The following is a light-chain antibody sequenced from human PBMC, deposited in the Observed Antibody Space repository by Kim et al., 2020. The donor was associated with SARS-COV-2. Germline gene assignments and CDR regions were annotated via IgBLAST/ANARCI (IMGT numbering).Light chain of an antibody. CDR2: YDS. CDR3: QVWDSNSDHPV. Sequence: SYELTQPPSVSVAPGQTATITCGGDDIGSKSVHWHQQRPGRAPLLVMYYDSDWPSGIPERFSGSNSGNTATLSISRVEAGDEADYYCQVWDSNSDHPVFG. J-gene: IGLJ1*01. V-gene: IGLV3-21*04. CDR1: DIGSKS.